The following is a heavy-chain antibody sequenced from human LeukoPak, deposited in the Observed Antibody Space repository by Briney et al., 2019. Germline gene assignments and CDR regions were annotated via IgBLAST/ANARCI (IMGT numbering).Heavy chain of an antibody. D-gene: IGHD5-18*01. CDR3: TTIKRGDIFGYFDF. CDR2: VFDSGRT. V-gene: IGHV4-59*11. J-gene: IGHJ4*02. Sequence: SETLSLTCTVSGGSMTTHHWNWIRQTPGKGLEWIGYVFDSGRTKVNPSLTSRVTLSTDTSKYQLSLRLSSVTAADTAVYYCTTIKRGDIFGYFDFWGQGILVTVSS. CDR1: GGSMTTHH.